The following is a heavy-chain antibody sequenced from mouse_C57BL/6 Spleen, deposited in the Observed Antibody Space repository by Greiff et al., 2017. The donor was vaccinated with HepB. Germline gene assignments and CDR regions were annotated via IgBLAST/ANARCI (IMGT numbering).Heavy chain of an antibody. D-gene: IGHD2-12*01. Sequence: DVMLVESGGGLVQSGRSLRLSCATSGFTFSDFYMEWVRQAPGKGLEWIAASRNKANDYTTEYSASVKGRFIVSRDTSQSILYLQMNALRAEDTAMYYCARDYEAMDYWGQGTSVTVSS. J-gene: IGHJ4*01. CDR2: SRNKANDYTT. V-gene: IGHV7-1*01. CDR1: GFTFSDFY. CDR3: ARDYEAMDY.